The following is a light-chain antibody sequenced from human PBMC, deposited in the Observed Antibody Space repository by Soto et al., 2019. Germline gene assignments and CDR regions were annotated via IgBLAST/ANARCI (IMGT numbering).Light chain of an antibody. CDR1: SSNIGSNT. J-gene: IGLJ2*01. CDR2: SNN. CDR3: PAWDDSLNGVV. V-gene: IGLV1-44*01. Sequence: QSVLTQPPSASGTPGQRVTISCSGSSSNIGSNTVNWYQQLPGTAPKLLIYSNNQRPSGVPDRFSRSKSGTSASLAISGLQAEDEADYYCPAWDDSLNGVVFGGGTKLTVL.